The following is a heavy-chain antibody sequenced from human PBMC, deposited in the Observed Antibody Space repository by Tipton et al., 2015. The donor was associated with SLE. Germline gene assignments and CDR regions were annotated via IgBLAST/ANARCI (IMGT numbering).Heavy chain of an antibody. D-gene: IGHD2-8*02. J-gene: IGHJ4*02. CDR1: GFTFDDYT. Sequence: SLRLSCAASGFTFDDYTMHWVRQAPGKGLERVSSISWNSDTIAYADSVKGRFTISRDNAKNSLYLQMSSLRAEDTAVYYCARGGLGYCTGGTCPVYWGQGALVTVSS. CDR3: ARGGLGYCTGGTCPVY. CDR2: ISWNSDTI. V-gene: IGHV3-9*01.